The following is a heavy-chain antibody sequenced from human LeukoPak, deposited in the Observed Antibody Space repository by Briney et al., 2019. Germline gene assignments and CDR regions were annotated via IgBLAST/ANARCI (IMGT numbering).Heavy chain of an antibody. CDR1: GFTFTYEY. V-gene: IGHV1-2*02. CDR3: ARDPKSQLLLDY. D-gene: IGHD2-2*01. CDR2: INPYSGAI. Sequence: ASVKVSCKSSGFTFTYEYIHWVRQAPGQGLEWMGLINPYSGAINYAQKFQGRVTLTMDTSISTDYLELSRLTSDDTAVYYCARDPKSQLLLDYWGQGTLVTVPS. J-gene: IGHJ4*02.